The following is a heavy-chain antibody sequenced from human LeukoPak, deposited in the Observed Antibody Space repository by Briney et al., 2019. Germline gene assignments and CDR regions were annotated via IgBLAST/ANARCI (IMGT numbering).Heavy chain of an antibody. V-gene: IGHV3-48*03. CDR3: ASSGYQMGY. CDR2: ISSSGSTM. CDR1: GFTFSSFE. Sequence: PGGSLRLSCAASGFTFSSFEMNWVRQAPGKGLGWVSYISSSGSTMYYADSVKGRFTISKDNAKNSLYRQMNSLRAEDTAVYYCASSGYQMGYWGQGTLVTVSS. D-gene: IGHD3-22*01. J-gene: IGHJ4*02.